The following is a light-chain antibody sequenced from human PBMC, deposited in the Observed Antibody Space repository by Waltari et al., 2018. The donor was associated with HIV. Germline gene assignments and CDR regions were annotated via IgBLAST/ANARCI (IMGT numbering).Light chain of an antibody. CDR3: SSYTSISTRV. Sequence: QSDLTQPASGSGSPGQSITISCTGTSSDVGGYNYVSWYQQHPGKAPNLMIYEVSNRPSGVSNRFAGSKSGNTASLTISGLQAEDEADYYCSSYTSISTRVFGGGTNLTVL. CDR2: EVS. V-gene: IGLV2-14*01. CDR1: SSDVGGYNY. J-gene: IGLJ3*02.